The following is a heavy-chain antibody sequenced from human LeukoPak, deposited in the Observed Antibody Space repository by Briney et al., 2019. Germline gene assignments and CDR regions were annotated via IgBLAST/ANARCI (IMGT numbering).Heavy chain of an antibody. CDR2: IYYSGST. Sequence: SETLSLTCTVSGGSVSSGSYYWSWIRQPPGKGLEWIGYIYYSGSTKYNPSLKSRVTISVDTSKNQFSLKLSSVTAADMAVYYCATVSYVWGSYSGSDFDYWGQGTLVTVSS. CDR3: ATVSYVWGSYSGSDFDY. CDR1: GGSVSSGSYY. J-gene: IGHJ4*02. V-gene: IGHV4-61*01. D-gene: IGHD3-16*01.